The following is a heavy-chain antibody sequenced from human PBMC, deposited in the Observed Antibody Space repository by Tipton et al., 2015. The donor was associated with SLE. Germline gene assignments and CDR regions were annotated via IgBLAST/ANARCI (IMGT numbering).Heavy chain of an antibody. J-gene: IGHJ6*02. CDR1: DYSISNGYY. V-gene: IGHV4-38-2*01. CDR2: IYHTGAI. CDR3: ARHHGSGWLYGLDV. D-gene: IGHD6-19*01. Sequence: TLSLTCAVSDYSISNGYYWGWIRQPPGKGLEWIGNIYHTGAIYYNPSLKSRVTISLDTSKNQFSLMLSSVTAADTAVYYCARHHGSGWLYGLDVWGQGTTVTVSS.